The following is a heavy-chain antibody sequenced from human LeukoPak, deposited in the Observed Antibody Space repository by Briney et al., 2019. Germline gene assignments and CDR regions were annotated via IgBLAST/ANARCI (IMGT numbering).Heavy chain of an antibody. CDR2: IIPIFGTA. CDR3: ARTQTSWFDP. V-gene: IGHV1-69*05. D-gene: IGHD1-7*01. CDR1: GGTFSSYA. Sequence: SVKVSCKASGGTFSSYAISWERQAPGQGLEWMGGIIPIFGTANYAQKFQGRVTITTDESTSTAYMELSSLRSEDTAVYYCARTQTSWFDPWGQGTLVTVSS. J-gene: IGHJ5*02.